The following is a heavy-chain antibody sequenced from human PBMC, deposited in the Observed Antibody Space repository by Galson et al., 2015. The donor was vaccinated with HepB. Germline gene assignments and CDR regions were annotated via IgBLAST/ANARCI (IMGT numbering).Heavy chain of an antibody. J-gene: IGHJ5*02. CDR1: GGSISSSSYY. Sequence: TLSLTCTVSGGSISSSSYYWGWIRQPPGKGLEWIGSIYYSGSTYYNPSLKSRVTISVDTSKNQFSLKLSSVTAADTAVYYCARVGVVRAPGWFDPWGQGTLVTVSS. D-gene: IGHD3-10*01. CDR3: ARVGVVRAPGWFDP. V-gene: IGHV4-39*07. CDR2: IYYSGST.